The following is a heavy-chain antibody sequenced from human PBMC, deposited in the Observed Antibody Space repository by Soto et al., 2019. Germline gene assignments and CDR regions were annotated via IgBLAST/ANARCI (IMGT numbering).Heavy chain of an antibody. D-gene: IGHD3-10*01. CDR3: SRAGGTTGSGLWHFDY. Sequence: QVQLEESGGGVVQPGRSLRLSCEASGFTFNTYSMHWVRQPPGKGLEWLAAIWYDGTQKYYADSVKGRFIISRDNSKKTMYLEMNSLRAEDTAVDYCSRAGGTTGSGLWHFDYWGQGTLVTVSS. J-gene: IGHJ4*02. CDR1: GFTFNTYS. CDR2: IWYDGTQK. V-gene: IGHV3-33*01.